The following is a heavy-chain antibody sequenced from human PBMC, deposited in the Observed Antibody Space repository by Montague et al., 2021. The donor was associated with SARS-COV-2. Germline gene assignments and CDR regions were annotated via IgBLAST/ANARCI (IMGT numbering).Heavy chain of an antibody. D-gene: IGHD3-22*01. V-gene: IGHV4-34*01. J-gene: IGHJ4*02. CDR1: DGSFSGYS. CDR2: INHRGST. Sequence: SQTLPLTCAVYDGSFSGYSWTWIRQPPGKGLEWIGEINHRGSTNYNPSLKSRVTISVDTSKNQFSLKMTSVTAADTAVYYCARGRQHINMVVVVVTGGEYYFDFWGQGTLVAVSS. CDR3: ARGRQHINMVVVVVTGGEYYFDF.